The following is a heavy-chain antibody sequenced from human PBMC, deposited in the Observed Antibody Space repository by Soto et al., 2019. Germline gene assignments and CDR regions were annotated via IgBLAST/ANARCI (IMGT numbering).Heavy chain of an antibody. Sequence: LRLSCAGSGFTFTNYAMTWVRQAPGKGLERVSSISGSGDTTYYADSVRGRFIISIDNSKNTMCLQMNSLRAEDTAVYYCARVKGHYYGSGPHHKYYYYYGMDVWGQGTTVTVSS. J-gene: IGHJ6*02. V-gene: IGHV3-23*01. CDR2: ISGSGDTT. D-gene: IGHD3-10*01. CDR3: ARVKGHYYGSGPHHKYYYYYGMDV. CDR1: GFTFTNYA.